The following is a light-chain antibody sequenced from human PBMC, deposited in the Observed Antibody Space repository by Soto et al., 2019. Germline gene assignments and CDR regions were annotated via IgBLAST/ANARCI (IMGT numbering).Light chain of an antibody. CDR2: DVS. Sequence: QSALTQPASVSGSPGQSITISCTGTSSDVGGYNYVSWYQQHPGKAPKLMIYDVSNRPSGVSNRFSGSKSANTASLTISGLQAADEDDYYCSSYTGSSTYVVFGGGTKLTVL. CDR3: SSYTGSSTYVV. J-gene: IGLJ2*01. CDR1: SSDVGGYNY. V-gene: IGLV2-14*01.